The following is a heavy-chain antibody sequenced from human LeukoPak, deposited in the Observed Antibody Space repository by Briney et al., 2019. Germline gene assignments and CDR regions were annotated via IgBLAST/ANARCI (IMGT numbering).Heavy chain of an antibody. V-gene: IGHV1-24*01. J-gene: IGHJ5*02. CDR3: ATSPRGSSDYYLP. Sequence: ASEKVSCKFSGYTFTELSMHGVRQAPAKGLVWMGGFDPEDGETIYAQKFQGRVTMTEDTSTDTAYMELSSLRSEDTAVYYCATSPRGSSDYYLPRGQGTLVTVSS. CDR1: GYTFTELS. D-gene: IGHD3-22*01. CDR2: FDPEDGET.